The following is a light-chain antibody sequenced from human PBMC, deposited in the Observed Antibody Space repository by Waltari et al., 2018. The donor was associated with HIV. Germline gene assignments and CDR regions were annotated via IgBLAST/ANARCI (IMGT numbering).Light chain of an antibody. CDR2: GAS. Sequence: DIQMTQYPSSLSACVGDRVTITCRASQTINRYSHWYQQKPGRAPQVLIHGASTLHSVAPSRFSGSGSETEFTLTITSLKVEDAATYFCQQSYGTPRTFGPGTHLEI. V-gene: IGKV1-39*01. CDR1: QTINRY. J-gene: IGKJ2*01. CDR3: QQSYGTPRT.